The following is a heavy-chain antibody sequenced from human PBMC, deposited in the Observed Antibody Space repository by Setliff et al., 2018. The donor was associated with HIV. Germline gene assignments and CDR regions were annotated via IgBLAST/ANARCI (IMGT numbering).Heavy chain of an antibody. CDR1: GNPFRAYH. CDR3: VLPGYYESSGYAVDH. J-gene: IGHJ1*01. V-gene: IGHV1-2*06. Sequence: ASVPFSFPASGNPFRAYHMDWVRQAPGQGLEWMGRINPNRGGTNGAQKIQGRVTLTRDTSISTAHLELTRLTADATAVYYCVLPGYYESSGYAVDHWGQGTLVTVSS. CDR2: INPNRGGT. D-gene: IGHD3-22*01.